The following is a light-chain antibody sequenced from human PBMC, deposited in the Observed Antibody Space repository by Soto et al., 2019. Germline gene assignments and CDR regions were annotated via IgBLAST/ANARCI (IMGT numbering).Light chain of an antibody. CDR1: QSVSSN. V-gene: IGKV3-15*01. Sequence: EIVMTQSPATLSVSPGERATLSCRASQSVSSNLAGYQQKPRRAPRLLIYGASTRATGIPARFSGSGSGTEFTLTISSLQSEDFVVYYCQQYNNWPRTFGQGTKVEIK. CDR3: QQYNNWPRT. J-gene: IGKJ1*01. CDR2: GAS.